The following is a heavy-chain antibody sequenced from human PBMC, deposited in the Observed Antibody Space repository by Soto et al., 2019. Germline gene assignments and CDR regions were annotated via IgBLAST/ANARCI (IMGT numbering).Heavy chain of an antibody. D-gene: IGHD3-22*01. J-gene: IGHJ4*02. CDR3: ARTMQGEGYSSGYFGN. V-gene: IGHV1-8*01. CDR1: GYTFTSCD. Sequence: ASVKVSCKASGYTFTSCDINWVRQATGQGLEWMGWMNPNSGNTGYAQKFQGRVTMTRNTSISTAYMELSSLRSEDTATYYCARTMQGEGYSSGYFGNWGQGTPVTVSS. CDR2: MNPNSGNT.